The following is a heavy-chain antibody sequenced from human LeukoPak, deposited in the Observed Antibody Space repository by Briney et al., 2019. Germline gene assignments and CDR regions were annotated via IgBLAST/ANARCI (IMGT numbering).Heavy chain of an antibody. D-gene: IGHD5-24*01. V-gene: IGHV4-59*01. Sequence: PSETLSLTCTVSGGSISSYYWSWIRQPPGKGLEWIGYIYYSGSTNYDPSLKSRVTISVDTSKNQFSLNLSSVTAADTAVYYCARGDGYNSYYWGQGTLVTVSS. CDR2: IYYSGST. J-gene: IGHJ4*02. CDR3: ARGDGYNSYY. CDR1: GGSISSYY.